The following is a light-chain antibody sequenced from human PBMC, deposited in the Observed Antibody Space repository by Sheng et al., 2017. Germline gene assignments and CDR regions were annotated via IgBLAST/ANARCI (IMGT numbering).Light chain of an antibody. CDR1: QSISSY. J-gene: IGKJ4*01. Sequence: DIQMTQSPSSLSASVGDRVTITCRASQSISSYLNWYQQKPGKAPKLLIYAASSLQSGVPSRFSGSGSGTDFTLTISSLQPEDFATYYCQQFDSNPLTFGGGTKVAIK. V-gene: IGKV1-39*01. CDR3: QQFDSNPLT. CDR2: AAS.